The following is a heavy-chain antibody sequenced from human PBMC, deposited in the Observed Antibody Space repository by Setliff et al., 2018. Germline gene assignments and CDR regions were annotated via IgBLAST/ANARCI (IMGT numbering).Heavy chain of an antibody. CDR3: AKDYSMAITVGYFQH. V-gene: IGHV3-30*02. Sequence: PGGSLRLSCAASGFTFSSYGMHWVRQAPGKGLEWVAFIRYNGNNKYYVDSVKGRFTISRDNSKNTLYLEMNSLRAEDTAVYYCAKDYSMAITVGYFQHWGHGTLVTVS. CDR1: GFTFSSYG. CDR2: IRYNGNNK. J-gene: IGHJ1*01. D-gene: IGHD1-20*01.